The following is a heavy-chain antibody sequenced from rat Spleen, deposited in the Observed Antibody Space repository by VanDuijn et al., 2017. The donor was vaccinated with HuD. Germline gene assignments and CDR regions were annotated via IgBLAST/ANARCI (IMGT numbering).Heavy chain of an antibody. CDR1: GFTFSDYY. CDR3: EKDRDDGNDPNWANNVMDV. V-gene: IGHV5-29*01. D-gene: IGHD1-7*01. J-gene: IGHJ4*01. CDR2: ISSDGGRN. Sequence: EVQLVDSGGGLVQPGRSLKLSCAASGFTFSDYYMAWVRQAPTKGLEWVATISSDGGRNFYRDSVKGRFTFSRDNAKSLLYLQMDSRRSEDTATYYCEKDRDDGNDPNWANNVMDVWCKGASGTVSS.